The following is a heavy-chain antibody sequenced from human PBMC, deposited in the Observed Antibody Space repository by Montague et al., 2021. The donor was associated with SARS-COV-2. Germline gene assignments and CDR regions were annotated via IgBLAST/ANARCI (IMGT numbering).Heavy chain of an antibody. D-gene: IGHD6-13*01. CDR3: AREQPLYDAFDI. CDR1: GFTFGSYA. V-gene: IGHV3-30-3*01. CDR2: ISYDGSNK. J-gene: IGHJ3*02. Sequence: SLRLSCAASGFTFGSYAMHWVRQAPGKGLEWVAVISYDGSNKYCADSVKGRFTISRDNSKNTLYLQMNSLRAEDTAVYYCAREQPLYDAFDIWGQGTMVTVSS.